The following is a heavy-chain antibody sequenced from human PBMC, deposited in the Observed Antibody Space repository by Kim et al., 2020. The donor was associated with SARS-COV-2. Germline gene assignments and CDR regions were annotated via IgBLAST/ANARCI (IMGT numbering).Heavy chain of an antibody. D-gene: IGHD3-10*01. CDR2: ISGSGGST. Sequence: GGSLRLSCAASGITFSTYALSWVRQAPGKGLEWVSAISGSGGSTYYADSVKGRFTSSRDNSKNTLYLQMNSLRAEDTAVYYCAKLVGGGEGCWGQGTLVTVSS. CDR3: AKLVGGGEGC. V-gene: IGHV3-23*01. J-gene: IGHJ4*02. CDR1: GITFSTYA.